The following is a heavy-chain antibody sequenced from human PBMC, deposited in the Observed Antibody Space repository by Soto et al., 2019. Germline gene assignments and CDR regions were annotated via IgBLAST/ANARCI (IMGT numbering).Heavy chain of an antibody. D-gene: IGHD6-13*01. J-gene: IGHJ4*02. CDR3: ARGSSGYISSWYYFDY. Sequence: EVQLLESGGGLVQPGGSLRLSCAASGFTFTDYALSWVRQAPGKGREWVATISGIGGSTYLADSVKGRLSISRDNSKNTVSLLMNSLRAEDTAVYFCARGSSGYISSWYYFDYWGRGILVTVSS. V-gene: IGHV3-23*01. CDR2: ISGIGGST. CDR1: GFTFTDYA.